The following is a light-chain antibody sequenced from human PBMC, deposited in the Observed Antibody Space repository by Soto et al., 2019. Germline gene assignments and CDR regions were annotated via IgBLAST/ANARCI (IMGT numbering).Light chain of an antibody. CDR3: QQYGSSSYP. CDR2: GAS. V-gene: IGKV3-20*01. Sequence: EIVLTQSPGTLSWSPGERDTLSCRASQSVSSSYLAWYHQKPGQALRLLIYGASSRATGIPDRFNGSGSGTDFTLTISRLEPEDFAVYYCQQYGSSSYPFGQGTKLEIK. J-gene: IGKJ2*01. CDR1: QSVSSSY.